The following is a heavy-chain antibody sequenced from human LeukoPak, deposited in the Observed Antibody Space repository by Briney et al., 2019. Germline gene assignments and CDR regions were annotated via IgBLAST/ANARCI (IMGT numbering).Heavy chain of an antibody. Sequence: ASVKVSCKAFGYTFTSYAMHCVRQAPGQRLEWMGWINAGNGNTKYSQKFQGTVTITRDTSASTAYMELSSLRSEDTAVYYCAGDPPPNYYGSGSYYSNWGQGTLVTVSS. CDR2: INAGNGNT. CDR1: GYTFTSYA. V-gene: IGHV1-3*01. CDR3: AGDPPPNYYGSGSYYSN. D-gene: IGHD3-10*01. J-gene: IGHJ4*02.